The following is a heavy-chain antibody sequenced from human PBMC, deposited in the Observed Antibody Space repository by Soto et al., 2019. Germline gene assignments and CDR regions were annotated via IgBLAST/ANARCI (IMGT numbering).Heavy chain of an antibody. D-gene: IGHD2-21*02. CDR1: GFSLSNARRG. CDR2: IFSNDEK. CDR3: ARIAVVTLLGMDV. J-gene: IGHJ6*02. Sequence: VAGSTLVNPTETLTSTCTFSGFSLSNARRGVSWIRQPPGKALEWLAHIFSNDEKSYSTSLKSRLTISKDTSKSQVVLTMTNMDPVDTATYYCARIAVVTLLGMDVWGQGTTVTVSS. V-gene: IGHV2-26*01.